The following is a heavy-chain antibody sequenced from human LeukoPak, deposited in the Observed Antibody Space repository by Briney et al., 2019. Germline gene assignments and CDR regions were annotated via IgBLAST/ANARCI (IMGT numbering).Heavy chain of an antibody. V-gene: IGHV3-66*01. Sequence: GGSLRLSCAASGFTVSSNYMSWVRQAPGKGLEWVSVIYSGGSTYYADSVKGRFTISRDNFKNTLYLQMNTLRADDTAVYYCARDGYSSSSNWFDPWGQGTLVTVSS. CDR1: GFTVSSNY. J-gene: IGHJ5*02. CDR2: IYSGGST. CDR3: ARDGYSSSSNWFDP. D-gene: IGHD6-13*01.